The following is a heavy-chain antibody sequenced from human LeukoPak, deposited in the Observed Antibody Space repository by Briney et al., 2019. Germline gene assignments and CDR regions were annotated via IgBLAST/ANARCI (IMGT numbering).Heavy chain of an antibody. D-gene: IGHD3-3*01. CDR3: ARPRLRFLDPNWFDP. J-gene: IGHJ5*02. CDR2: IYYSGST. V-gene: IGHV4-39*01. CDR1: GGSISSSSYY. Sequence: SETLSLTCTVSGGSISSSSYYWGWIRQPPGKGLEWIGSIYYSGSTYYNPSLKSRVTISVDTSKNQFSLKLSSVTAADTAVYYCARPRLRFLDPNWFDPWGQGTLVTVSP.